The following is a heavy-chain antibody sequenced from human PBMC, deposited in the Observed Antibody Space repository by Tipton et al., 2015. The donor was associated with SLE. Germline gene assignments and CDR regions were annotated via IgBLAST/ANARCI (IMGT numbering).Heavy chain of an antibody. CDR1: GFTFSSYG. V-gene: IGHV3-30*02. CDR2: IRYDGSNK. D-gene: IGHD2-2*01. Sequence: SLRLSCAASGFTFSSYGMHWVRQAPGKGLEWVAFIRYDGSNKYYADSVKGRFTISRDNSKNTLYLQMNSLRAEDTAVYYCARSNRMLVVEDYGMDVWGQGTTVTVSS. J-gene: IGHJ6*02. CDR3: ARSNRMLVVEDYGMDV.